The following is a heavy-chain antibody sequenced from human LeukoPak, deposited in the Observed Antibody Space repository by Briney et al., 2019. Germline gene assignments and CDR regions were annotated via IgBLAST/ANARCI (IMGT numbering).Heavy chain of an antibody. J-gene: IGHJ4*02. CDR3: AKARWLQFYYFDY. D-gene: IGHD5-24*01. CDR2: ISGSGGRT. CDR1: GFTFNSYV. V-gene: IGHV3-23*01. Sequence: PGGSLRLSCAAPGFTFNSYVMSWVRQAPGKGLEWVSAISGSGGRTYYADSVKGRFTISRDNSKNTLYLQMNSPRAEDTAVYYCAKARWLQFYYFDYWGQGTLVTVSS.